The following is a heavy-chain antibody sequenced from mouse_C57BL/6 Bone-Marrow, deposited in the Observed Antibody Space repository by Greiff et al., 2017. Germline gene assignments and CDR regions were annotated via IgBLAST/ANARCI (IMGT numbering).Heavy chain of an antibody. Sequence: QVQLQQPGAELVRPGTSVKLSCKASGYTFTSYWMHWVKQRPGQGLEWIGVIDPSDSYPNYNQKFKGKATLTVDTSSSTAYMQLSSLTSDDSACYYCAPIYYDYTFDYWGQGTTLTVSS. CDR2: IDPSDSYP. V-gene: IGHV1-59*01. CDR3: APIYYDYTFDY. CDR1: GYTFTSYW. J-gene: IGHJ2*01. D-gene: IGHD2-4*01.